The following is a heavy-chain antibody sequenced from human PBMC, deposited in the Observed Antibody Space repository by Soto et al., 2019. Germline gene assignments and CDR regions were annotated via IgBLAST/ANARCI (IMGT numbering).Heavy chain of an antibody. CDR3: SRLTRGVYDLDGLCEKVDY. D-gene: IGHD5-12*01. CDR1: GFSLSSIGMG. Sequence: QITVKESGLTLVKPTETLTLTCTFSGFSLSSIGMGVGWIRQPPGKALEWLALIYWDDDKRYSPSLSSRLTITKDPSKNQVALTTTTIDPVETVRYSCSRLTRGVYDLDGLCEKVDYWGQGTLVTVSS. CDR2: IYWDDDK. V-gene: IGHV2-5*02. J-gene: IGHJ4*02.